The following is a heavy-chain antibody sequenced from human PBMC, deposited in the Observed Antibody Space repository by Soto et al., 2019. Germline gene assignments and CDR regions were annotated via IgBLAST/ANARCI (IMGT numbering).Heavy chain of an antibody. J-gene: IGHJ4*02. Sequence: EVQLLETGGGLVQPGGSLRLSCAASGFTFNNHAMSWVRQTPGKGLEWLSAINTRGAKTYYPDSVKGRFTISRDNSRDTLFLHLENLRAEDTALYYCVREKSSTGFFDYWGQGGQVTVSS. V-gene: IGHV3-23*01. CDR1: GFTFNNHA. D-gene: IGHD6-19*01. CDR3: VREKSSTGFFDY. CDR2: INTRGAKT.